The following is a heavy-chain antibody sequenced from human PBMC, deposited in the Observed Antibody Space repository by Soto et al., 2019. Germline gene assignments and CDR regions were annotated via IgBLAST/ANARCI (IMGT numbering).Heavy chain of an antibody. J-gene: IGHJ5*02. CDR2: ISAYNGNT. D-gene: IGHD3-22*01. V-gene: IGHV1-18*01. Sequence: ASVKVSCKASGYTFTSYGISWVRQAPGQGLGWMGWISAYNGNTNYAQKLQGRVTMTTDTSTSTAYMELGSLRSDDTAVYYCARDTYYYDSSGPPDPWGQGTLVTVSS. CDR3: ARDTYYYDSSGPPDP. CDR1: GYTFTSYG.